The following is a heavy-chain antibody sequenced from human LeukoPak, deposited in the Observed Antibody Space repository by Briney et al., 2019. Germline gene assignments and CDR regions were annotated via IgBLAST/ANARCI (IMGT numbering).Heavy chain of an antibody. V-gene: IGHV3-23*01. CDR2: ISGGGGST. CDR1: EFTLSNYA. CDR3: AKVSRYDSSGYYYVTGYFDY. Sequence: PGGSLRLSCTAAEFTLSNYAMNWVRQAPGKGLEWVSGISGGGGSTYYADSVKGRFTISRDNSKNTLYLQMNCLRAEDTAVYYCAKVSRYDSSGYYYVTGYFDYWGPGTLVTVSS. J-gene: IGHJ4*02. D-gene: IGHD3-22*01.